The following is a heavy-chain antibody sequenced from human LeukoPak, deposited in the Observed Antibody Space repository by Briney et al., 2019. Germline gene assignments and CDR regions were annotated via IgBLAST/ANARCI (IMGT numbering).Heavy chain of an antibody. Sequence: GGSLRLSCAASGFTVSSNYMSWVRQAPGKGLEWVSVIYSGGSTYYADSVKGRFTISRDNSKNTLYLQMNSLRAEDTAVYYCARGGRIAAAGTGPWGQGTLVTVSS. J-gene: IGHJ5*02. CDR1: GFTVSSNY. D-gene: IGHD6-13*01. CDR3: ARGGRIAAAGTGP. CDR2: IYSGGST. V-gene: IGHV3-66*01.